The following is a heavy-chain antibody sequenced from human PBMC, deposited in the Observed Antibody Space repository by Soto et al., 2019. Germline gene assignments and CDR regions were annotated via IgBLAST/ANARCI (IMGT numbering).Heavy chain of an antibody. D-gene: IGHD3-10*01. J-gene: IGHJ4*02. V-gene: IGHV1-69*01. CDR1: GVTFSSET. CDR3: ATELGENPSSPFDA. Sequence: QVQLVQSGADVKKPGSSVKVSCQASGVTFSSETLGWVRQAPGQGLEWVGGIIPLFGTASYAQKFQGRVTITADEATSTGYMELSSLRSDDTAVYFCATELGENPSSPFDAWGQGTRVTVSS. CDR2: IIPLFGTA.